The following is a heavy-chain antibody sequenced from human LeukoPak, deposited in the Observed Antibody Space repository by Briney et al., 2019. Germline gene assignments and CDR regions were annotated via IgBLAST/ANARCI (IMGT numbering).Heavy chain of an antibody. V-gene: IGHV3-30-3*01. CDR2: ISYDGSNK. Sequence: PGGSLRLSCAASGFTFSNYAMHWVRQAPGKGLEWVAVISYDGSNKYYADSVKGRFTISRDSSKNTLYLQMNSLRAEDTAVYYCARGSIAPDYYYYGMDVWGQGTTVTVS. J-gene: IGHJ6*02. CDR1: GFTFSNYA. CDR3: ARGSIAPDYYYYGMDV. D-gene: IGHD6-25*01.